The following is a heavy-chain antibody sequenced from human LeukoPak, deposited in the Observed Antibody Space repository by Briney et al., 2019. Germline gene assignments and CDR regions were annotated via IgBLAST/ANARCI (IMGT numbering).Heavy chain of an antibody. J-gene: IGHJ5*02. D-gene: IGHD1-26*01. V-gene: IGHV4-59*01. CDR1: GGSISSYY. Sequence: SETLSLTCTVSGGSISSYYWSWMRQPPGKGLEWLGYIYYSGSTNYNPSLKSRVTISIDTSKNQFSLKLTSVTAADTAVYYCAREVGATPGRFDPWGQGTLVTVSS. CDR3: AREVGATPGRFDP. CDR2: IYYSGST.